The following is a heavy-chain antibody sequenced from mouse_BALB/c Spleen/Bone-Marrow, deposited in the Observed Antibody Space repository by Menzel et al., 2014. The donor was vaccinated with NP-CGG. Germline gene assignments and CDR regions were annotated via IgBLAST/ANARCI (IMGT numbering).Heavy chain of an antibody. J-gene: IGHJ4*01. Sequence: VQLQQSGPELVKPGASMKISCKASGYSFTGYTMNWVKQSHGKNLEWIGLINPYNGVINHNQKFKGKATFTVDKSSSTAYMELLSLTSEDSAVYYCARFYYGSNYAMDYWGQGTSVTVSS. CDR3: ARFYYGSNYAMDY. CDR1: GYSFTGYT. CDR2: INPYNGVI. D-gene: IGHD1-1*01. V-gene: IGHV1-31*01.